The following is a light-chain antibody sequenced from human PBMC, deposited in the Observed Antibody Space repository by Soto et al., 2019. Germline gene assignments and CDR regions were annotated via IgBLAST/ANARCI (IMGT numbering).Light chain of an antibody. CDR3: QQYNSYRYT. J-gene: IGKJ2*01. CDR2: KAS. CDR1: QSISSW. Sequence: DIQMTQSPSTLSASVGDRVTITCRASQSISSWLAWYQQKPGKAPKLLIYKASSLESGVPSRFSGSGSGTEFTLNISSLQPDEFATYYCQQYNSYRYTFGQGTKLEIK. V-gene: IGKV1-5*03.